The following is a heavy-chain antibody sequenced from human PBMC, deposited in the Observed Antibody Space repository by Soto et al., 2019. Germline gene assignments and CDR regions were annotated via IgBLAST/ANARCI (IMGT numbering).Heavy chain of an antibody. CDR2: IWPRDSDT. CDR3: ARFITMVRGEYYGMDV. Sequence: GESLKISCKGSGYSFSDNWMGWVRQTPGKGLEWMGIIWPRDSDTRYSPSFQGQVTISADKSISTAYLQWSGLKASDTAMYYCARFITMVRGEYYGMDVWGQGTTVTVSS. D-gene: IGHD3-10*01. CDR1: GYSFSDNW. J-gene: IGHJ6*02. V-gene: IGHV5-51*01.